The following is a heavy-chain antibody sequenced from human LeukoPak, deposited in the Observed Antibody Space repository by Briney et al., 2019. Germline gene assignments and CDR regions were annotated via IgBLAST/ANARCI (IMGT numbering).Heavy chain of an antibody. CDR3: ASGPDRYCGGDCYRY. CDR1: GGSISSGGYY. J-gene: IGHJ4*02. V-gene: IGHV4-31*03. D-gene: IGHD2-21*02. CDR2: IYYNGST. Sequence: PSETLSLTCTVSGGSISSGGYYWSWIRQHPGKGLEWIGYIYYNGSTYYNPSLKSRVTISVDTSKNQFSLKLSSMTAADTAVYYCASGPDRYCGGDCYRYWGQGTLVTVSS.